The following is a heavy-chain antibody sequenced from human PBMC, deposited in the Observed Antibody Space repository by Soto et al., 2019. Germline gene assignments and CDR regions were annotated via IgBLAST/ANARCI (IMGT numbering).Heavy chain of an antibody. CDR1: GYTFTSYY. Sequence: ASVKVSCKASGYTFTSYYMHWVRQAPGQGLEWMGIINPSGGSTSYAQKFQGRVTMTRDTSTSTVYMELSSLRSEDTAVYYCARDLVVVVPAAINANGMDVWGQGITVTVSS. CDR3: ARDLVVVVPAAINANGMDV. J-gene: IGHJ6*02. D-gene: IGHD2-2*01. V-gene: IGHV1-46*01. CDR2: INPSGGST.